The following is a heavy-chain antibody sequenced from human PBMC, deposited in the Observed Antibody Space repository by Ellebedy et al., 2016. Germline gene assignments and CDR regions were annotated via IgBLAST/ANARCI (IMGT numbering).Heavy chain of an antibody. CDR2: IWYDGSNK. J-gene: IGHJ3*02. Sequence: GESLKISXAASGFTFSSYGMHWVRQAPGKGLEWVAVIWYDGSNKYYADSVKGRFTISRDNSKNTLYLQMNSLRAEDTAVYYCAREIRGSSSWYGEVAAFDIWGQGTMVTVSS. CDR1: GFTFSSYG. V-gene: IGHV3-33*01. CDR3: AREIRGSSSWYGEVAAFDI. D-gene: IGHD6-13*01.